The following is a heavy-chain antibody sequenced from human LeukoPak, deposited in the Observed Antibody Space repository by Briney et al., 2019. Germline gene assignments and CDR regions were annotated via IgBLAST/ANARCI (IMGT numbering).Heavy chain of an antibody. CDR1: GFTFSSYA. D-gene: IGHD6-19*01. Sequence: GESLRLSCAASGFTFSSYAMSWVRQAPGKGLEWVSGISSSGGSTYYADSVKGWFTIYRDNSKNTLFLQMNSLRAEDTAVYYCAKFGSGWYDGASDIWGQGAMVTISS. V-gene: IGHV3-23*01. J-gene: IGHJ3*02. CDR2: ISSSGGST. CDR3: AKFGSGWYDGASDI.